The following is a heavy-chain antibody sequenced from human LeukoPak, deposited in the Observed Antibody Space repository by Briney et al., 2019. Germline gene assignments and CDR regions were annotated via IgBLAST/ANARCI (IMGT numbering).Heavy chain of an antibody. Sequence: ASVKVSCKASGYTFTSYYMHWVRQAPGQGLEWMGIINPSGGSTSYAQKFQGRVTMTRDMSTSTVYMELSSLRSEDTAVYYCAREARRNYYDSSGPIDYWGQGTLVTVSS. CDR3: AREARRNYYDSSGPIDY. CDR1: GYTFTSYY. V-gene: IGHV1-46*01. CDR2: INPSGGST. D-gene: IGHD3-22*01. J-gene: IGHJ4*02.